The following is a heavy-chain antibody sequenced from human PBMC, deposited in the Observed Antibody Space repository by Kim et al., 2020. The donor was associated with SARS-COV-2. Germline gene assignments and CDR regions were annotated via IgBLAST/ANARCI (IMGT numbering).Heavy chain of an antibody. Sequence: SETLSLTCTVSGGSISSSSYYWGWIRQPPGKGLEWIGSIYYSGSTYYNPSLKSRVTISVDTSKNQFSLKLSSVTAADTAVYYCARQPVVVAAIHGISWFDPWGQGTLVTVSS. CDR2: IYYSGST. D-gene: IGHD2-15*01. V-gene: IGHV4-39*01. CDR1: GGSISSSSYY. CDR3: ARQPVVVAAIHGISWFDP. J-gene: IGHJ5*02.